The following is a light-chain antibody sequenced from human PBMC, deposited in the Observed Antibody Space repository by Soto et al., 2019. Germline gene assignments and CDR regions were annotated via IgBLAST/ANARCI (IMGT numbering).Light chain of an antibody. CDR3: MPALQTPRT. V-gene: IGKV2-28*01. Sequence: IVMTQSPLSLPVTPGEPASISCRSSQSLLHSNGYNYLDWYLQKPGQSPQLLIYLGSNRASGVPDRFSGSGSGTDFTLKISRVEAEDVGVYYCMPALQTPRTFGQGTKVELK. CDR1: QSLLHSNGYNY. J-gene: IGKJ1*01. CDR2: LGS.